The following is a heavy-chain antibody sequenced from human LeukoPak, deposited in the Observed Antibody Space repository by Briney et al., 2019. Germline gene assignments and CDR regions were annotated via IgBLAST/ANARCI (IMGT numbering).Heavy chain of an antibody. CDR3: TKLARASRDFDY. J-gene: IGHJ4*01. V-gene: IGHV3-72*01. Sequence: GGSLRLSCAASGFTFSDHYIDWVRQAPGKGLEWVGRSRDKGNSYTTAYAASVRGRFTISRDDSKNSLYLQMNSLKIEDTAVYYCTKLARASRDFDYWGQGTLVTVSS. CDR1: GFTFSDHY. CDR2: SRDKGNSYTT. D-gene: IGHD2-21*01.